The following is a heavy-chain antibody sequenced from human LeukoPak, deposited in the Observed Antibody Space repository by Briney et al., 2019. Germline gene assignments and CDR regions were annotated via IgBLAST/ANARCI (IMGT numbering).Heavy chain of an antibody. D-gene: IGHD3-22*01. J-gene: IGHJ4*02. Sequence: GASVKVSCKASGYTFTSYDINWVRQAPGQGLEWMGWISAYNGNTNYAQKLQGRVTMTTDTSTSTAYMELRSLRSDDTAVYYCARDLIYYDSSGYFTPGLDYWGQGTLVTVSS. V-gene: IGHV1-18*01. CDR2: ISAYNGNT. CDR1: GYTFTSYD. CDR3: ARDLIYYDSSGYFTPGLDY.